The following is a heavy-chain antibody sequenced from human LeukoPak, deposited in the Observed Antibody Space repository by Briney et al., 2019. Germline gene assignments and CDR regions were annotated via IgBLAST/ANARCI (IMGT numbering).Heavy chain of an antibody. CDR3: ARAPTQQRIYYMDV. V-gene: IGHV4-4*07. D-gene: IGHD6-25*01. CDR2: IYTSGST. CDR1: GGSISSYY. Sequence: SETLSLTCSVSGGSISSYYWSWIRQPAGKGLEWIGRIYTSGSTNYNPSLKSRVTMSVDTSKNQFSLKLSSVTAADTAVYYCARAPTQQRIYYMDVWGKGTTVTVSS. J-gene: IGHJ6*03.